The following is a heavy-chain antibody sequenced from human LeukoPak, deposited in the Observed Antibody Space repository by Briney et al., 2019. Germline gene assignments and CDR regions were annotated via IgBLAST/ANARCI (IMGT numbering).Heavy chain of an antibody. CDR3: ARDAKYYYGSRTYFFFEY. Sequence: SETLSLTCTISGGSVSTYYWSWIRQPAGKGLEWIGHIYTSGTTNYNPSLKSRVTMSIDTSKNQFSLKLSSATAADTAIYYCARDAKYYYGSRTYFFFEYWGQGTLVTVSS. D-gene: IGHD3-10*01. CDR2: IYTSGTT. J-gene: IGHJ4*02. V-gene: IGHV4-4*07. CDR1: GGSVSTYY.